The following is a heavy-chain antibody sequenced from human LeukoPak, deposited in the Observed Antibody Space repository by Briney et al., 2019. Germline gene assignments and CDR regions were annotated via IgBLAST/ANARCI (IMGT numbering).Heavy chain of an antibody. CDR3: ARNYDILTGYYIRNAPFDY. CDR1: GFTFSNFG. V-gene: IGHV3-30*02. Sequence: AGGSLRLSCAASGFTFSNFGMHWVRQAPGKGLEWVTFIQYDETNKFYADSVKGRFTISRDNSKHTLHLQMNSLRAEDTAVYYCARNYDILTGYYIRNAPFDYWGQGTLVTVSS. J-gene: IGHJ4*02. CDR2: IQYDETNK. D-gene: IGHD3-9*01.